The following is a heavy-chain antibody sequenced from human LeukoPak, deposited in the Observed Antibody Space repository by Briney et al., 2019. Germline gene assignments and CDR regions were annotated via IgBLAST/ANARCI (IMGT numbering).Heavy chain of an antibody. CDR2: IKQDGSEK. V-gene: IGHV3-7*01. D-gene: IGHD3-9*01. CDR1: GFTFSSYW. J-gene: IGHJ6*03. CDR3: ARDPEPPLRYFDWLWDYYYYMDV. Sequence: GGSPRLSCAASGFTFSSYWMSWVRQAPGKGLEWVANIKQDGSEKYYVDSVKGRFTISRDNAKNSLYLQMNSLRAEDTAVYYCARDPEPPLRYFDWLWDYYYYMDVWGKGTTVTVSS.